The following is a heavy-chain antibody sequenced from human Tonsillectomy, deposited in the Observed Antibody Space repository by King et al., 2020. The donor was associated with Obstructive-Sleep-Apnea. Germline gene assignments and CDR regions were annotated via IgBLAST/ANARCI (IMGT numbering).Heavy chain of an antibody. CDR3: TSYCSGGRCFVFYYAAIDV. J-gene: IGHJ6*02. CDR2: IRSKAYGGTT. CDR1: GFTFGDYA. V-gene: IGHV3-49*03. D-gene: IGHD2-15*01. Sequence: QLVQSGGGLVQPGRSLRLSCTGSGFTFGDYAVSWFRQAPGKGLEWVGFIRSKAYGGTTDYAASVNGRFIISRDDSKSVAYLHMNGLETDDAAVYYCTSYCSGGRCFVFYYAAIDVWGQGNTVTVSS.